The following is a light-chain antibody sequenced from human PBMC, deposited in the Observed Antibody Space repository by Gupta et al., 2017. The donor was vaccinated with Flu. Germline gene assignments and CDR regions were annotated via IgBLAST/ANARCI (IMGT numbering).Light chain of an antibody. J-gene: IGKJ5*01. CDR2: CAS. CDR1: DSVSSN. CDR3: QQDNNWPIT. Sequence: PVTQTVTTRERASQSCRASDSVSSNLAWYQQKPGQAPRLLIYCASIRGTGIPARFSGSGSGTEFTLTISSLEPEDFAVYYCQQDNNWPITFGQGTTMDIK. V-gene: IGKV3-15*01.